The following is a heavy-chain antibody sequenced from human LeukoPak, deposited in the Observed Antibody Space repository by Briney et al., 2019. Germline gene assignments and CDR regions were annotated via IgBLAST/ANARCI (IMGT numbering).Heavy chain of an antibody. CDR1: GFTVSSNY. CDR3: ARGWSIAGFPFDY. V-gene: IGHV3-53*01. D-gene: IGHD6-6*01. J-gene: IGHJ4*02. Sequence: GGSLRLSCAASGFTVSSNYMSWVRQAPGKGLEWVSVIYSGGSTYYADSVKGRFTISRDNSKNTLYLQMNSLRAEDTAVYYCARGWSIAGFPFDYWGQGTLVTVSS. CDR2: IYSGGST.